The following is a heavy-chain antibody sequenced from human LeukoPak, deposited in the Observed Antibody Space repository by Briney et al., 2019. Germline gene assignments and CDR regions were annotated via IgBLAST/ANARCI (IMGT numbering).Heavy chain of an antibody. V-gene: IGHV3-23*01. J-gene: IGHJ6*04. CDR3: AELGITMIGGV. D-gene: IGHD3-10*02. CDR2: ISGSGGST. CDR1: GFTFSSYS. Sequence: GGSLRLSCAASGFTFSSYSMNWVRQAPGKGLGWVSAISGSGGSTYYADSVKGRFTISRDNSKNTLYLQMTSLRAEDTAVYYCAELGITMIGGVWGKGTTVTISS.